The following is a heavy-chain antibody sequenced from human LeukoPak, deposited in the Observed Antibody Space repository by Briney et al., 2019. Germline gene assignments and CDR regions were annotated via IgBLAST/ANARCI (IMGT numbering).Heavy chain of an antibody. D-gene: IGHD3-9*01. J-gene: IGHJ4*02. CDR2: NRSKTDGGTT. V-gene: IGHV3-15*01. CDR1: GFTFNNAW. Sequence: GGSLRLSCAASGFTFNNAWMSWVRQAPGKGREWVGRNRSKTDGGTTDYAAPVKGRFTISRDDSKNTLYLQMNSLKTEDTAVYYCTTGASDILAGYYTGSNYYFDYWGQGALVTVSS. CDR3: TTGASDILAGYYTGSNYYFDY.